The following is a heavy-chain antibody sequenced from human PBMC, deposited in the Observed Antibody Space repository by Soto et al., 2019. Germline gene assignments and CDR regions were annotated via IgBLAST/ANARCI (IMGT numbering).Heavy chain of an antibody. J-gene: IGHJ6*03. CDR1: GFTFTSSA. D-gene: IGHD6-6*01. V-gene: IGHV1-58*02. CDR2: IVVGSGNT. Sequence: ASVKVSCKASGFTFTSSAMQWVRQARGQRLEWIGWIVVGSGNTNYAQKFQERVTITRDMSTSTAYMELSSLRSEDTAVYYCAADLRARLSTYYYYYYMDVWGKGTTVTVSS. CDR3: AADLRARLSTYYYYYYMDV.